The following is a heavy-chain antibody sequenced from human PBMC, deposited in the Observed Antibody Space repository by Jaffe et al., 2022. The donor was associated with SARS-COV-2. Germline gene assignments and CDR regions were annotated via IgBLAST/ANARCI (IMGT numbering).Heavy chain of an antibody. CDR1: GFAVSTSY. Sequence: EVQLVETGGGLIQPGGSLRLSCAASGFAVSTSYMNWVRQAPGKGLEWVSILYIGGNIYYADSVKGRFTISRDSSKNTLYLQMNNLRAEDTALYYCARGGVGGSHSPLDSWGQGTLVTVSS. J-gene: IGHJ4*02. V-gene: IGHV3-53*02. D-gene: IGHD1-26*01. CDR2: LYIGGNI. CDR3: ARGGVGGSHSPLDS.